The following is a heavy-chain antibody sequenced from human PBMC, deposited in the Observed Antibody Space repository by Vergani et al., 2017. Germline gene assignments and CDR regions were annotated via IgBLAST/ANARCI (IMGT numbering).Heavy chain of an antibody. D-gene: IGHD6-13*01. V-gene: IGHV3-30*18. Sequence: QAPGKGLEWVAVISYDGSNKYYADSVKGRFTISRDNSKNTLYLQMNSLRAEDTAVYYCAKDMQQLVDYYYYGMDVWGQGTTVTVSS. J-gene: IGHJ6*02. CDR3: AKDMQQLVDYYYYGMDV. CDR2: ISYDGSNK.